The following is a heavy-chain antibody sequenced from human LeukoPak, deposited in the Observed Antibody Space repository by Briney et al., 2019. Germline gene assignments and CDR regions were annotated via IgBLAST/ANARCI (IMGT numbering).Heavy chain of an antibody. J-gene: IGHJ4*02. CDR3: ARDFRSSSSWYFPRNLYN. Sequence: PGGSLRLSCAASGFTFSSYGMHWVRQAPGKGLEWVAVIWYDGSNKYYADSVKGRFTISRDNSKNTLYLQMNSLRAEDTAVYYCARDFRSSSSWYFPRNLYNWGQGTLVTVSS. CDR2: IWYDGSNK. D-gene: IGHD6-13*01. CDR1: GFTFSSYG. V-gene: IGHV3-33*01.